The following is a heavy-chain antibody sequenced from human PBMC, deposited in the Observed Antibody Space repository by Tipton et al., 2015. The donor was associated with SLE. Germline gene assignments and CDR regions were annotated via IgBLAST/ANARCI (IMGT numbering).Heavy chain of an antibody. J-gene: IGHJ4*02. Sequence: TLSLTCAVYGGSFSGCYWSWIRQPPGKGLEWIGEINHSGSTNYNPSLKSRVTISVDTSKNQFSLKLSSVTAADTAVYYCAGGSVTVNYWGQGTLVTVSS. CDR2: INHSGST. V-gene: IGHV4-34*01. D-gene: IGHD4-23*01. CDR3: AGGSVTVNY. CDR1: GGSFSGCY.